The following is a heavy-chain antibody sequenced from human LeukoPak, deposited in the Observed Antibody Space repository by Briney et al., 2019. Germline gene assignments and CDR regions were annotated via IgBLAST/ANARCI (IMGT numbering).Heavy chain of an antibody. V-gene: IGHV1-18*01. D-gene: IGHD2/OR15-2a*01. CDR1: GYTFTSYG. CDR3: AREVLLLSQQLITDGIYYYYMDV. CDR2: ISAYNGNT. Sequence: ASVKVSCKASGYTFTSYGISWVRQAPGQGLEWMGWISAYNGNTNYAQKLQGRVTMTTDTSTSTAYMELRSLRSDDTAVYYCAREVLLLSQQLITDGIYYYYMDVWGKGTTVTISS. J-gene: IGHJ6*03.